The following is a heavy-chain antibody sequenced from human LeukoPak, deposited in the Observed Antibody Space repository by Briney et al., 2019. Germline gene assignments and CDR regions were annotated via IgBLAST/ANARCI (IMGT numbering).Heavy chain of an antibody. V-gene: IGHV4-39*01. D-gene: IGHD3-10*01. CDR3: ARGFRGVDYYYYYYMDV. CDR1: GGSISSSSYY. CDR2: IYYSGST. Sequence: SETLSLTRTVSGGSISSSSYYWGWIRQPPGKGLEWIGSIYYSGSTYYNPSLKSRVTISVDTPKNQFSLKLSSVTAADTAVYYCARGFRGVDYYYYYYMDVWGKGTTVTVSS. J-gene: IGHJ6*03.